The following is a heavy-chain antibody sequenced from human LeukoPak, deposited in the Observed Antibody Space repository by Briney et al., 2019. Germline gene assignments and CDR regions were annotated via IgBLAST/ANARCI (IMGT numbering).Heavy chain of an antibody. V-gene: IGHV1-2*02. J-gene: IGHJ5*02. CDR2: INPKSGDT. CDR1: GYTFTAYY. CDR3: GRGIQSFDP. Sequence: ASVKVSCKASGYTFTAYYIHWVRQAPGEGLEWMGWINPKSGDTNYAQKFQDRVTMTRDTFTTTAYMELRRLRSDDTAVYYCGRGIQSFDPWGQGTLVTVSS.